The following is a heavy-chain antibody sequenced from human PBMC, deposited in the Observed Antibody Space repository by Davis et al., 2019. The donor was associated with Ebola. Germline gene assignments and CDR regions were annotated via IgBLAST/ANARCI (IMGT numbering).Heavy chain of an antibody. Sequence: MPSETLSLTCTVSGGSISSSSYYWGWIRQPPGKGLEWIGSIYYSGSTYYNPSLKSRVTISVDTSKNQFSLKLSSVTAADTAVYYCARDLRGSGSYYDYFDYWGQGTLVTVSS. D-gene: IGHD3-10*01. CDR2: IYYSGST. CDR1: GGSISSSSYY. J-gene: IGHJ4*02. CDR3: ARDLRGSGSYYDYFDY. V-gene: IGHV4-39*02.